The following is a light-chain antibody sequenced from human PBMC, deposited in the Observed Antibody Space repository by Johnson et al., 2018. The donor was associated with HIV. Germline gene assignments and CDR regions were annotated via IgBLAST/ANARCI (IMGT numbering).Light chain of an antibody. CDR1: SSNIGNNY. Sequence: VLTQPPSMSAAPGQRVTISCSGSSSNIGNNYVSWYQQLPGTAPKLLIYENNKRPSGIPDRFSGSKSGTSATLGITGLQTGDEADYYCGTGDNSPNTGAVFGPGTKVTVL. CDR3: GTGDNSPNTGAV. J-gene: IGLJ1*01. V-gene: IGLV1-51*02. CDR2: ENN.